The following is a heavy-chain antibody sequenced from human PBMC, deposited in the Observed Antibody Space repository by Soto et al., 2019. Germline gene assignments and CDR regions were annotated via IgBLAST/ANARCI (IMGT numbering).Heavy chain of an antibody. CDR1: GGSISSGDYY. V-gene: IGHV4-30-4*01. CDR3: ARASDPQALDY. Sequence: SETLYLTCTVSGGSISSGDYYWSWIRQPPGKGLEWIGYIYYSGSTYYNPSLKSRVTISVDTSKNQFSLKLSSVTAADTAVYYCARASDPQALDYWGQGTLVTVSS. J-gene: IGHJ4*02. CDR2: IYYSGST.